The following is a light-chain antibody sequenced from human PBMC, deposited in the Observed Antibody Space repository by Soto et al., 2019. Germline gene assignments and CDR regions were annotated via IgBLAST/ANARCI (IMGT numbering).Light chain of an antibody. Sequence: QSALIQPASVSGSPGQSITISCTGTSRDVGGSNYVSWYQHHPHKAPKLLIYEVNNRPSGVSCRFSGSKSGNTASLTISGRQADDEDDYYCSSSIRRNTLEVFGVGTKLTVL. V-gene: IGLV2-14*01. J-gene: IGLJ2*01. CDR3: SSSIRRNTLEV. CDR1: SRDVGGSNY. CDR2: EVN.